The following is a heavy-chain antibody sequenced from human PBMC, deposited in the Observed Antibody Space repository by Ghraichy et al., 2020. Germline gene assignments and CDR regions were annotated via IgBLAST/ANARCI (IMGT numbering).Heavy chain of an antibody. D-gene: IGHD6-6*01. CDR2: INHSGST. J-gene: IGHJ4*02. Sequence: ESLNISCAVYGGSFSGYYWSWIRQPPGKGLEWIGEINHSGSTNYNPSLKSRVTISVDTSKNQFSLKLSSVTAADTAVYYCARSSSWSHGGFDYWGQGTLVTVSS. V-gene: IGHV4-34*01. CDR1: GGSFSGYY. CDR3: ARSSSWSHGGFDY.